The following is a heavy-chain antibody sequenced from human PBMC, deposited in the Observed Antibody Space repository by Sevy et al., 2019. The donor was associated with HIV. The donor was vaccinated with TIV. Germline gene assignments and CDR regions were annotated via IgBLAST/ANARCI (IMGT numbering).Heavy chain of an antibody. Sequence: GGSLILSCAASGFTFSSYWMSWVRQAPGKGLEWVATMKQDGSEKYYVDSVKGRFTISRDNARNSLYLQINSLRAEDTGLYYCVREGLGGYSYSLDCWGQGTLVTVSS. CDR1: GFTFSSYW. CDR3: VREGLGGYSYSLDC. CDR2: MKQDGSEK. V-gene: IGHV3-7*01. D-gene: IGHD5-18*01. J-gene: IGHJ4*02.